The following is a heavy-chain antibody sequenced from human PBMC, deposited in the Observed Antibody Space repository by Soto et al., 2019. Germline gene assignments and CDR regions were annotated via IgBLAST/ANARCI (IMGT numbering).Heavy chain of an antibody. CDR3: ARGDFDTTANFYAGWFDP. CDR1: GYTFTGYY. D-gene: IGHD2-21*02. J-gene: IGHJ5*02. Sequence: QVQLVQSGTEVRKAGASLKVTCKASGYTFTGYYIHWLRQAPGQGFGWLGWLNPKSGDTKYAQKFQGRVTITNDTSISTAYMELSRLGSDDTAVYYCARGDFDTTANFYAGWFDPWGQGTLVTVSS. CDR2: LNPKSGDT. V-gene: IGHV1-2*02.